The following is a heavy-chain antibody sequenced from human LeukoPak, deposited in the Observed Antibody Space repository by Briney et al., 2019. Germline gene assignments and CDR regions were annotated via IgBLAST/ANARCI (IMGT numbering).Heavy chain of an antibody. CDR1: GGSISSSSYY. V-gene: IGHV4-39*01. CDR3: ARQVGYCSRTSCSPFEY. D-gene: IGHD2-2*01. J-gene: IGHJ4*02. Sequence: PSETLSLTGTVSGGSISSSSYYWGWIRQPPGKGLEWIGSIYYSGTTYYNASLKSRVTISVDASKNQFSLKLRSVTAADTAVYYCARQVGYCSRTSCSPFEYWGPGTLVTVSS. CDR2: IYYSGTT.